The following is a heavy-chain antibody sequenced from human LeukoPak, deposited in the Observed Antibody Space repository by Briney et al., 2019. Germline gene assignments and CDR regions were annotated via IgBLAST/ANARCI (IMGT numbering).Heavy chain of an antibody. CDR2: IYSGGST. D-gene: IGHD1-26*01. CDR1: GFTVSNNY. V-gene: IGHV3-53*01. Sequence: PGGSLRLSCAASGFTVSNNYMSWVRQAPGKGLEWVSLIYSGGSTSYADSVKGRFTISRDNSKNTLYLQMNSLRAEDTAVYYCAKDLEDSGSYYRDTFDYWGQGTLVTVSS. J-gene: IGHJ4*02. CDR3: AKDLEDSGSYYRDTFDY.